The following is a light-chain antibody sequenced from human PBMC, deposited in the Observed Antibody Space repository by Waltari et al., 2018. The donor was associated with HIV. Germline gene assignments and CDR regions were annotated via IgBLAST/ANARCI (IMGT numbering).Light chain of an antibody. Sequence: YQQHPGKAPKLIIYEVSKRPSGVSNRFSGSKSGSTASLTISGLQPEDEADYCCCSYASTTDTYVVFGGGTKLTVL. V-gene: IGLV2-23*02. CDR2: EVS. J-gene: IGLJ2*01. CDR3: CSYASTTDTYVV.